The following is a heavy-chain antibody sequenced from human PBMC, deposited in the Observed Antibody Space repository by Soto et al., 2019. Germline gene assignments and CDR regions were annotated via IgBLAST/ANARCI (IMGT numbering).Heavy chain of an antibody. D-gene: IGHD3-3*01. J-gene: IGHJ6*02. CDR2: INPSGGST. V-gene: IGHV1-46*01. Sequence: QVQLVQSGAEVKKPGASVKVSCKASGYTFTSYYMHWVRQAPGQGLEWMGIINPSGGSTSYAQKFPGRVTMTRDTSTSTVYMELSSLRSEDTAVYYCARGGFLEWLLQTYYYYYGMDVWGQGTTVTVSS. CDR3: ARGGFLEWLLQTYYYYYGMDV. CDR1: GYTFTSYY.